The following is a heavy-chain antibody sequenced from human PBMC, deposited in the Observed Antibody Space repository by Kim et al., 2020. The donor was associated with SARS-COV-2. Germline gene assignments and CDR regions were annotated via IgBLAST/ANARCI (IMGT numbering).Heavy chain of an antibody. D-gene: IGHD2-8*01. J-gene: IGHJ4*02. CDR3: ARAGDSVLWVAQIDY. CDR2: ISYDGSNK. Sequence: GGSLRLSCAASGFTFSSYAMHWVRQAPGKGLEWVAVISYDGSNKYYADSVKGRFTISRDNSKNTLYLQMNSLRAEDTAVYYCARAGDSVLWVAQIDYWGQGTLVTVSS. V-gene: IGHV3-30-3*01. CDR1: GFTFSSYA.